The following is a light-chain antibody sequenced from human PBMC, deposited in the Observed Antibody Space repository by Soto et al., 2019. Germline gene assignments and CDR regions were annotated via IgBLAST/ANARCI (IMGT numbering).Light chain of an antibody. CDR1: PTVLYSPKNKNY. CDR2: WAS. V-gene: IGKV4-1*01. CDR3: QQDYGSPET. Sequence: DGGFTHPTDFLTVSLGQRPTTNRKPNPTVLYSPKNKNYLAWYQQKPGQPPKLLIYWASTRESGVPDRFTGSGSATDFTLTITSLQAEDVAVYYCQQDYGSPETFGQGTKVDIK. J-gene: IGKJ2*01.